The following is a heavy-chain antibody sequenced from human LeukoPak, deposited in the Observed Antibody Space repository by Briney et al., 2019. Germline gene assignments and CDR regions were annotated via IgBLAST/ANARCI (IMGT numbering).Heavy chain of an antibody. V-gene: IGHV3-30*18. CDR3: AXXQGYCSSTSCPYYYYYGMDV. D-gene: IGHD2-2*01. Sequence: PGGSLRLSCAASGFTFSSYGMPWVRQAPGKGLEWVAVISYDGSNKYYADSVKGRFTISRDNSKNTLYLQMNSLRAEDTAVYYXAXXQGYCSSTSCPYYYYYGMDVWGQGTTVTVSS. CDR2: ISYDGSNK. J-gene: IGHJ6*02. CDR1: GFTFSSYG.